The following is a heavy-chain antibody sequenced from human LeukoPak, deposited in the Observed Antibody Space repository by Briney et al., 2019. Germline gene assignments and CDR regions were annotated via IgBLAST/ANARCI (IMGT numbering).Heavy chain of an antibody. CDR2: INPNSGGT. CDR1: GYTFTGYY. V-gene: IGHV1-2*02. CDR3: ARDRFGGSWNPSYYYMDV. D-gene: IGHD3-16*01. J-gene: IGHJ6*03. Sequence: ASVKVSCKASGYTFTGYYMHWVRQATGQGLAWMGLINPNSGGTNYAQKFQGRVTMTRDTSISTAYMELSRLRSDGTAVYYCARDRFGGSWNPSYYYMDVWGKGTTVTVSS.